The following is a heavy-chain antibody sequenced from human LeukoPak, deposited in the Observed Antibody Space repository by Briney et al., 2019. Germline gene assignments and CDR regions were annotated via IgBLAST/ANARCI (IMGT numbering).Heavy chain of an antibody. CDR2: IDSSGSYT. V-gene: IGHV3-23*05. Sequence: PGGSLRLSCAASGFTFSDYYMSWIRQAPGKGLEWVSAIDSSGSYTWYDDSVKGRFTISRDNSRNTLYLQMNSLRAEDTAVYYCAKGSAGGRPYYFDYWGQGTLVPVSS. D-gene: IGHD6-13*01. J-gene: IGHJ4*02. CDR3: AKGSAGGRPYYFDY. CDR1: GFTFSDYY.